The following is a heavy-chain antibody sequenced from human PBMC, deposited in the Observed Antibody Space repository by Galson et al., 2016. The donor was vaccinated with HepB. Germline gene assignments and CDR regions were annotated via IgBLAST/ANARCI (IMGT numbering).Heavy chain of an antibody. CDR3: ARGDIVGAIFDY. CDR1: GFPFSSYS. J-gene: IGHJ4*02. CDR2: ISSSSRYI. Sequence: SLRLSCAASGFPFSSYSMNWARQAPGKGLEWVSSISSSSRYIYYADSVKGRFTISRDNAKNSLYLQMNSLRAEDTAVYYCARGDIVGAIFDYWGQGTLVTVSS. D-gene: IGHD1-26*01. V-gene: IGHV3-21*01.